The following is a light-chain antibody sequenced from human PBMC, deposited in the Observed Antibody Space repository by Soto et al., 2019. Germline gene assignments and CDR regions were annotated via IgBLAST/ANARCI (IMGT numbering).Light chain of an antibody. CDR1: QSVSSN. CDR3: QQYNNWPPIT. J-gene: IGKJ5*01. Sequence: EIVMTQSPATLSVSPGERATLYCRASQSVSSNLAWYQQKPGQAPWLLIYGASTRATGVPARFSGSGSGTEFTLTINSLQSEDFAVYYCQQYNNWPPITFGQGTRLEIK. CDR2: GAS. V-gene: IGKV3-15*01.